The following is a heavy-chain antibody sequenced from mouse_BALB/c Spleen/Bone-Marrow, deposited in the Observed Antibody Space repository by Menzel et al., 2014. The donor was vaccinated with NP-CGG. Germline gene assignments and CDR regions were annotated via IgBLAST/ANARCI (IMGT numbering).Heavy chain of an antibody. Sequence: VKLVESGPGLVAPSQSLSITCTVSGFSLTSYGVHWVRQPPGKGLEWLGIVGAGGSTNYNSALMSRLSISKDNSKSXVFLKMNSLQTDDTAMYYCARDSYYYGSSLWYFDVWGAGTTVTASS. CDR3: ARDSYYYGSSLWYFDV. CDR2: VGAGGST. V-gene: IGHV2-9*02. D-gene: IGHD1-1*01. J-gene: IGHJ1*01. CDR1: GFSLTSYG.